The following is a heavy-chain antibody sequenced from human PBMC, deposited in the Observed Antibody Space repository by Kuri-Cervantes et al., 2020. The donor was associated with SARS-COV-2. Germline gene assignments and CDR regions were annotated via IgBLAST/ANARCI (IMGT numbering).Heavy chain of an antibody. D-gene: IGHD5-24*01. J-gene: IGHJ6*02. V-gene: IGHV3-33*08. CDR3: AREEDGYYYYYAMDV. Sequence: GGSLRLSCAASGFTFSSYAMSWVRQAPGKGLEWVAVIWYDGSNKYYADSVKGRFTISRDNFKNTLYLQMNSLRAEDTAVYYCAREEDGYYYYYAMDVWGQGTTVTVSS. CDR1: GFTFSSYA. CDR2: IWYDGSNK.